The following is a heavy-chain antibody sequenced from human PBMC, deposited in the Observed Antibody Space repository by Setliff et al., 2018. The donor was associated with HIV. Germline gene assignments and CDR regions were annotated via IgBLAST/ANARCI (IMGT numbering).Heavy chain of an antibody. D-gene: IGHD5-12*01. V-gene: IGHV4-4*08. CDR2: IYASGSI. Sequence: SETLSLTCTVSGGSISSHCGSWIRQSPGKALEWIGYIYASGSIIYNPSLKSRVSISADTSKNQFSLNLSSVTAAETAVYYCARAPLYSGYERYYFDYWGQGTLVTGSS. CDR3: ARAPLYSGYERYYFDY. CDR1: GGSISSHC. J-gene: IGHJ4*02.